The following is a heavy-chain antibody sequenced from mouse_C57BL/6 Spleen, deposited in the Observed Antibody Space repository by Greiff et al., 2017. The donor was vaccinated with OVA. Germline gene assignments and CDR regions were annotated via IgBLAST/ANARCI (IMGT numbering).Heavy chain of an antibody. CDR1: GFSLTSYG. J-gene: IGHJ4*01. Sequence: VMLVESGPGLVQPSQSLSITCTVSGFSLTSYGVHWVRQPPGKGLEWLGVIWSGGSTDYNAAFISRLSISKDNSKSQVFFKMNSLQADDTAIYYCAKNGESYAMDYWGQGTSVTVSS. CDR2: IWSGGST. V-gene: IGHV2-4*01. CDR3: AKNGESYAMDY.